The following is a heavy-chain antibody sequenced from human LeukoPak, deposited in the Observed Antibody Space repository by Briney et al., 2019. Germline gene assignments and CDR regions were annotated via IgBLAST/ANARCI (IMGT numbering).Heavy chain of an antibody. D-gene: IGHD3-22*01. Sequence: SETLSHTCTVSGGSISSSSYYWGWIRQPPGKGLEWIGSIYYSGSTYYNPSLKSRVTISVDKSKNQFSLKLSSVTAADTALYYCARHRGGYPYDSSGYCLQTNPFDYWGQGTLVTVSS. CDR1: GGSISSSSYY. V-gene: IGHV4-39*01. CDR3: ARHRGGYPYDSSGYCLQTNPFDY. CDR2: IYYSGST. J-gene: IGHJ4*02.